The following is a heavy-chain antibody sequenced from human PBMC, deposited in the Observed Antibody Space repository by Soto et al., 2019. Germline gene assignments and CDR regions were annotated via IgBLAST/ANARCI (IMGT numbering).Heavy chain of an antibody. J-gene: IGHJ4*02. D-gene: IGHD1-26*01. CDR2: ISSTNSTK. CDR1: GFTFSGYN. Sequence: PGGSLRLSCAASGFTFSGYNMNWVRQAPGKGLEWVSYISSTNSTKYYADSVKGRFTISRDDAKNSLYLQMNSLRDEDTAVYYCARPSVPGGSNSCHYWGQGTLVTVSS. CDR3: ARPSVPGGSNSCHY. V-gene: IGHV3-48*02.